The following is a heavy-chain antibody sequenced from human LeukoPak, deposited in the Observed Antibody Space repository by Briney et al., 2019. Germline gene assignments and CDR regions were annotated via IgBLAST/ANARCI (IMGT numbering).Heavy chain of an antibody. CDR3: ARRGYHDSSGYDY. CDR1: GFTFSSYA. D-gene: IGHD3-22*01. CDR2: ISGRSADI. Sequence: GGSLRLFCSASGFTFSSYAMNWGRQDPGKGLKWVSSISGRSADIYYADSVKGRFTISRDNAKNSVFLQMNNLRVEDTAIYYCARRGYHDSSGYDYWGQGTPATVSS. V-gene: IGHV3-21*06. J-gene: IGHJ4*02.